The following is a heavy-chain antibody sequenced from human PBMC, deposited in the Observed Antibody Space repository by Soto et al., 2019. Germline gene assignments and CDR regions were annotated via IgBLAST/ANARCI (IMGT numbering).Heavy chain of an antibody. V-gene: IGHV1-8*01. CDR2: MNPNSGNT. Sequence: QVQLVQSGAEVKKPGASVKVSCKASGYTFTSYDINWVRQATGQGLEWMGWMNPNSGNTGYAQKYQGEANMTRSTTISTPYKELSSLRYEDTAVYYCARGLRVIAAAGTEAFDIWGQGTMVTVSS. J-gene: IGHJ3*02. CDR3: ARGLRVIAAAGTEAFDI. CDR1: GYTFTSYD. D-gene: IGHD6-13*01.